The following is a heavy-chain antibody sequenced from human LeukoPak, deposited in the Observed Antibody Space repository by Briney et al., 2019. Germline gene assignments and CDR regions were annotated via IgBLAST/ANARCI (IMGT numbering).Heavy chain of an antibody. Sequence: GESLKISCKGSGSSFTSYWIGWVRQMPGKGLEWMGIIYPGDSDTRYSPSFQGQVTISADKSISTAYLQWSSLKASDTAMYYCARPLQDDYGDYYFDYWGQGTLVTVSS. CDR3: ARPLQDDYGDYYFDY. V-gene: IGHV5-51*01. D-gene: IGHD4-17*01. CDR2: IYPGDSDT. J-gene: IGHJ4*02. CDR1: GSSFTSYW.